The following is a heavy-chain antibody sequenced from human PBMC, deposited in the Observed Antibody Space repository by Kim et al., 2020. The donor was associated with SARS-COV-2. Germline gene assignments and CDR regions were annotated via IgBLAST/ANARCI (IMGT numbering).Heavy chain of an antibody. V-gene: IGHV3-23*01. CDR3: VGHGGHSA. CDR2: T. J-gene: IGHJ4*02. D-gene: IGHD1-26*01. Sequence: TFYADSVKGRFTMSRDDSKDILYLQMNSLRGEDTAMYYCVGHGGHSAWGQGTPVTVSS.